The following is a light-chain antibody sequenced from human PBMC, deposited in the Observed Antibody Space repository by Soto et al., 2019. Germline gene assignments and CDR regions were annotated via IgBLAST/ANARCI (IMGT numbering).Light chain of an antibody. V-gene: IGKV3-20*01. J-gene: IGKJ2*01. CDR2: GAS. Sequence: EIVMTQSPATLSASPGERATLSCRASQSVSSSYLAWYQQKPGQAPRLLIYGASSRATGIPDRFSGSGSGTDFTLTISRPEPEDFAVYYCQQYGSSLYTFGQGTKVDIK. CDR1: QSVSSSY. CDR3: QQYGSSLYT.